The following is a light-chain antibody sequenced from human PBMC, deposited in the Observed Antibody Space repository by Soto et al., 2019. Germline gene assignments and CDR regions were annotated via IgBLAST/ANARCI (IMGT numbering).Light chain of an antibody. V-gene: IGKV3-11*01. J-gene: IGKJ1*01. CDR3: VQRTTWPWT. CDR2: DAS. CDR1: QSVSSH. Sequence: EIVLTQSPGTLSLSPGERATLSCRASQSVSSHLAWYQQKPGQAPRLLIYDASNRATGIPARFSGSGSGTDFTRTISSLEPEDFEVYHCVQRTTWPWTCGQGSKVEIK.